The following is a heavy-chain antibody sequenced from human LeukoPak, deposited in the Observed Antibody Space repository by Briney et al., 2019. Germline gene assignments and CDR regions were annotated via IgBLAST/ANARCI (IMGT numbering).Heavy chain of an antibody. D-gene: IGHD4-17*01. V-gene: IGHV3-21*01. CDR3: ARDRTTVTISDY. J-gene: IGHJ4*02. Sequence: PGRSHRLSCAPYGLTFSSYSMNWVRHAPGKWLGWLSSISSSCSYIYYAASVKGRFTISRDNAKNSLYLQMNSLRAEDTAVYYCARDRTTVTISDYWGQGILVTVSS. CDR2: ISSSCSYI. CDR1: GLTFSSYS.